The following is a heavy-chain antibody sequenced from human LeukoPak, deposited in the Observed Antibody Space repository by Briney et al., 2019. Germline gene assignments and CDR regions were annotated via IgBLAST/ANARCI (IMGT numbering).Heavy chain of an antibody. CDR1: GITASSYA. CDR3: ARPHYYYGSGGGAFDL. D-gene: IGHD3-10*01. V-gene: IGHV3-23*01. CDR2: ISGSDDRT. J-gene: IGHJ3*01. Sequence: GGSLRLSCAASGITASSYAMTWVRQAPGKGLEWVSTISGSDDRTLYADSVKGRFTISRDNFKNTLYLQMNSLRAEDTAVYFCARPHYYYGSGGGAFDLWGQGTMVTVSS.